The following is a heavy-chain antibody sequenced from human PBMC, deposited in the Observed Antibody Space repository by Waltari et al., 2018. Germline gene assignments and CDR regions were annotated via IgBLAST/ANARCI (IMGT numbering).Heavy chain of an antibody. D-gene: IGHD1-7*01. CDR1: GFTFSNYA. Sequence: EVQLLESGGGLVQPGGSLRLSCTDSGFTFSNYAMRWVRQAPGKGLEWVSGFSGSGGDTYYEASVKGRFTISRDNSKNTLSLQMNSLRADDTAVYYCSGCISGTVGSDYWGQGTLVTVSS. CDR2: FSGSGGDT. V-gene: IGHV3-23*01. CDR3: SGCISGTVGSDY. J-gene: IGHJ4*02.